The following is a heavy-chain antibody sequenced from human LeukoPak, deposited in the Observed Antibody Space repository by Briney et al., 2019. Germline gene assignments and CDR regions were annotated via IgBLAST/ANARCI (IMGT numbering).Heavy chain of an antibody. CDR2: INHSGST. Sequence: SETLSLTCAVYGGSFSGYYWSWIRQPPGKGLEWIGEINHSGSTNYNPSLKSRVTISVDTSKNQFSLKLSSVTAADTAVYYCASLGYYYGSGSPLVPYYYYGMDVWGQGTTVTVSS. CDR1: GGSFSGYY. V-gene: IGHV4-34*01. J-gene: IGHJ6*02. D-gene: IGHD3-10*01. CDR3: ASLGYYYGSGSPLVPYYYYGMDV.